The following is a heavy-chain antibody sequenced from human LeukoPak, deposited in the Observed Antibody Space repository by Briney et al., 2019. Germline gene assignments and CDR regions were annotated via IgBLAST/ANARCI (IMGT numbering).Heavy chain of an antibody. CDR1: GFTFSSYS. D-gene: IGHD5-12*01. V-gene: IGHV3-21*04. J-gene: IGHJ4*02. CDR3: ARDPYYYSGHDYFDY. CDR2: ISSSSSYI. Sequence: GGSLRLSCAASGFTFSSYSMNWVRQAPGKGLEWVSSISSSSSYIYYADSVKGRFTISRDNAKNSLYLQMNSLRAEDTAVYYCARDPYYYSGHDYFDYWGQGTLVTVSS.